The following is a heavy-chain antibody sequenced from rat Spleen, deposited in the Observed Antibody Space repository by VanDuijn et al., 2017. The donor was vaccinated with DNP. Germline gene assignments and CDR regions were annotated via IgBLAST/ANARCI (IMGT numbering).Heavy chain of an antibody. J-gene: IGHJ3*01. D-gene: IGHD1-11*01. CDR3: SSGGPNMVQGNWFAY. CDR2: IMYDDSIT. CDR1: GFTFSDYG. Sequence: EVQLVESGGGLVQPGRSLKLSCAASGFTFSDYGMAWVRQSPKKGLEWVATIMYDDSITYYRDSVKGRFTISRDDARDTGYLQMNNLRSEDTAMYYCSSGGPNMVQGNWFAYWGQGTLVTVSS. V-gene: IGHV5-29*01.